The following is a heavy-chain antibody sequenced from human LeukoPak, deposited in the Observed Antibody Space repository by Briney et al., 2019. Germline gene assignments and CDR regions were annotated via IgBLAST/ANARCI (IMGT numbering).Heavy chain of an antibody. J-gene: IGHJ4*02. CDR2: IKEDGSEK. Sequence: PGGSLRLSCAASGFTFSSFEMNWDRQAPGKGLEWVADIKEDGSEKSYVDSVKGRFTISRDNAKNSLYLQMNTLRAEDTAIYYCAKDIRRGYNYGYDQFAYWGQGTLVTVSS. CDR1: GFTFSSFE. V-gene: IGHV3-7*01. D-gene: IGHD5-18*01. CDR3: AKDIRRGYNYGYDQFAY.